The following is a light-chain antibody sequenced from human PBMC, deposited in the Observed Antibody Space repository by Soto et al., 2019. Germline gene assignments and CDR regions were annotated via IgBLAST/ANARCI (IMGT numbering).Light chain of an antibody. CDR2: LNSDGSH. Sequence: QSVLTQSPSASASLGASVKLTCTLSSGHSSHAIAWHQQQPEKGPRYLMKLNSDGSHSKGDGIPDRFSGSSSGAERYLTISSLQSEDEADYYCQTWGTGGVFGGGTKLTVL. V-gene: IGLV4-69*01. CDR3: QTWGTGGV. J-gene: IGLJ2*01. CDR1: SGHSSHA.